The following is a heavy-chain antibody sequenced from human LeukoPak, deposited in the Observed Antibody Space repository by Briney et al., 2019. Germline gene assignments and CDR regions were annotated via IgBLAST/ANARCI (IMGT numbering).Heavy chain of an antibody. Sequence: GGSLRLSCAASGFTFSNYAMTWVRQAPGKGLEWVSVLYSDGNTKYADSVQGRFTISRDNSKNTLYLEMNSLSPDDTAVYYCARGVEPLAANTLAYWGQGTLVTVSS. V-gene: IGHV3-23*03. J-gene: IGHJ4*02. CDR1: GFTFSNYA. CDR2: LYSDGNT. CDR3: ARGVEPLAANTLAY. D-gene: IGHD1-14*01.